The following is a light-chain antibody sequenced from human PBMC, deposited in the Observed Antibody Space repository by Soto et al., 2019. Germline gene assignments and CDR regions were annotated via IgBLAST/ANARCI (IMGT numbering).Light chain of an antibody. J-gene: IGKJ2*01. V-gene: IGKV3-20*01. CDR3: QQYGSSGYT. CDR2: GAS. CDR1: QSVSSSY. Sequence: EIVLTQSPGTLSLSPGERATLSCRASQSVSSSYLAWYQQKPGQAPRLLIYGASSRATGIPDRFSGSGSGTEFPLTISRMEPEDFAVYYCQQYGSSGYTFGQGTKLEIK.